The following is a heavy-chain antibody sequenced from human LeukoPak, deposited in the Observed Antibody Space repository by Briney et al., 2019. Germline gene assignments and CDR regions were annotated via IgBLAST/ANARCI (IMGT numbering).Heavy chain of an antibody. V-gene: IGHV4-31*03. CDR1: GGSISSGGYY. CDR2: IYYSGST. D-gene: IGHD2-2*01. J-gene: IGHJ4*02. Sequence: SETLSLTCTVSGGSISSGGYYWSWIRQHPGKGLEWIGYIYYSGSTYYNPSLKSRVTISVDTSKNQFSLKLSSVTAADTAVYYCARAHRYCSSTSCQYYFDYWSQGTLVTVSS. CDR3: ARAHRYCSSTSCQYYFDY.